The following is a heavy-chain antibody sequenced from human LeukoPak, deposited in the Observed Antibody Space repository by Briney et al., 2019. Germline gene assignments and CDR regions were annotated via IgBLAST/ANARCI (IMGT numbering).Heavy chain of an antibody. D-gene: IGHD6-13*01. V-gene: IGHV1-24*01. Sequence: GASVKVSFKVSGYTLTELSMHWVRQAPGKGLEWMGGFDPEDGETIYAQKFQGRVTMTEDTSTDTAYMELSSLRSEDTAVYYCATVAYSSSWFFDYWGQGTLVTVSS. CDR2: FDPEDGET. CDR1: GYTLTELS. J-gene: IGHJ4*02. CDR3: ATVAYSSSWFFDY.